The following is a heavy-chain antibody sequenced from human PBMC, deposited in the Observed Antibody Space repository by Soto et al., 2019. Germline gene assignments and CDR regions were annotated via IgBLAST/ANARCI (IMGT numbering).Heavy chain of an antibody. V-gene: IGHV3-23*01. J-gene: IGHJ4*02. CDR2: ITGSDSDT. CDR1: GFTFYNYA. D-gene: IGHD2-2*01. Sequence: GGSLRLSCAASGFTFYNYAMGWVRQAPGKGLEWVSAITGSDSDTYYVDSVKGRFTISRDNSENTLYLQMNSLRAEDTAIYYCAKLGSSSWSPHYYFDYWGQGTLVTVSS. CDR3: AKLGSSSWSPHYYFDY.